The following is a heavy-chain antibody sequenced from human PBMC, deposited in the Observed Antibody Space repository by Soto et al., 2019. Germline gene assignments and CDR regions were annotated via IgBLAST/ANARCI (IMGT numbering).Heavy chain of an antibody. D-gene: IGHD2-15*01. CDR3: ARQVGGGSSRFDS. Sequence: SETLSLTCTVSGGSISSSSYYWGWIRQPPGKGLEWIGSIYYSGSTYYNPSLKSRVTISVDTSKNQFSLKLSSVTAADTAVYYCARQVGGGSSRFDSWGQGTLVTVSS. CDR1: GGSISSSSYY. CDR2: IYYSGST. V-gene: IGHV4-39*01. J-gene: IGHJ4*02.